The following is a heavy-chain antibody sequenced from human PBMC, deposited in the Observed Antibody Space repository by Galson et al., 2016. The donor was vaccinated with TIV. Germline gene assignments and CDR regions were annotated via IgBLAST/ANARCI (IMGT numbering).Heavy chain of an antibody. V-gene: IGHV3-7*01. J-gene: IGHJ4*02. Sequence: SLRLSCAASQFPFSDYWMNWIRQAPGKGLEWVATIKQDGSDRYYGDSVKGRFTTSRDNTRNSLFLKMSSLRVEDTGIYYCARDTHYAFDYWGRGTLVTVSS. CDR2: IKQDGSDR. CDR1: QFPFSDYW. CDR3: ARDTHYAFDY. D-gene: IGHD3-16*01.